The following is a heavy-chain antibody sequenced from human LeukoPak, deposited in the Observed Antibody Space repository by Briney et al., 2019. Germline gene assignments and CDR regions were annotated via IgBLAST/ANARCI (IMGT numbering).Heavy chain of an antibody. J-gene: IGHJ5*02. CDR2: ISYDGSNK. Sequence: GRSLRLSCAASGFTFSSYGMHWVRQAPGKGLEWVAVISYDGSNKYYADSVKGRFTISRDNSKNTLYLQMNSLRAEDTAVYYCAKGPPYSNYVSWFDPWGQGTPVTVSS. V-gene: IGHV3-30*18. CDR1: GFTFSSYG. CDR3: AKGPPYSNYVSWFDP. D-gene: IGHD4-11*01.